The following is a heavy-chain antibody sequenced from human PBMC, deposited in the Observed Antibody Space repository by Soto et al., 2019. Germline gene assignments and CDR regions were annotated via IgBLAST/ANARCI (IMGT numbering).Heavy chain of an antibody. Sequence: QLGGSLRLSCAASGFTFSSYAMGWVRQAPGKGLEWVSAISGSGGSTYYADSVKGRFTISRDNSKNTLYLQMNSLRAEDTAVYYCATYSGYDRRSYYYYMDVWGKGTTVTVSS. CDR3: ATYSGYDRRSYYYYMDV. D-gene: IGHD5-12*01. CDR1: GFTFSSYA. CDR2: ISGSGGST. J-gene: IGHJ6*03. V-gene: IGHV3-23*01.